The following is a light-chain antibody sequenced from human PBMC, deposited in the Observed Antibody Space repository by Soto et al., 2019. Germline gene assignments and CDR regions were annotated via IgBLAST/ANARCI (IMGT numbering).Light chain of an antibody. CDR2: DSS. CDR3: QQYVECPAT. Sequence: EIVLTQSPGTLSLSPGERATLSCRASQTINNYLAWYQQKPGQAPRVLIYDSSIRATGVPDRFSGSGSGTDFTLTISRREPEDFAVYYCQQYVECPATFGGGTKVEIK. J-gene: IGKJ4*01. V-gene: IGKV3-20*01. CDR1: QTINNY.